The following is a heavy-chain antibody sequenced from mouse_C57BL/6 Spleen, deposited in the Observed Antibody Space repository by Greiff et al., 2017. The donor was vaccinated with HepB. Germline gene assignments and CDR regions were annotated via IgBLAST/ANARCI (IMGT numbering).Heavy chain of an antibody. CDR2: IHPNSGST. V-gene: IGHV1-64*01. CDR1: GYTFTSYW. CDR3: ATAYYSTAWFAY. J-gene: IGHJ3*01. Sequence: QVQLQQPGAELVKPGASVKLSCKASGYTFTSYWMHWVKQRPGQGLEWIGMIHPNSGSTNYNEKFKSKATLTVDKSSSTAYMQLSSLTSEDSAVYYCATAYYSTAWFAYWGQGTLVTVSA. D-gene: IGHD2-5*01.